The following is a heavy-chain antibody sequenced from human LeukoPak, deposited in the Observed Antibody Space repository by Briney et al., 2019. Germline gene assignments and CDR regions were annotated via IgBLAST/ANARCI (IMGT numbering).Heavy chain of an antibody. CDR1: GYTFITYG. J-gene: IGHJ4*02. D-gene: IGHD4-11*01. Sequence: ASVKVSCKASGYTFITYGITWVRQAPGQGLEWMGGISTYDGNTNYAQKFQGRVTMTTDTSASTAYMELRSLRSDDTAVYYCARALYSNYVRALYYFDFWGQGMLVTVSS. CDR3: ARALYSNYVRALYYFDF. CDR2: ISTYDGNT. V-gene: IGHV1-18*01.